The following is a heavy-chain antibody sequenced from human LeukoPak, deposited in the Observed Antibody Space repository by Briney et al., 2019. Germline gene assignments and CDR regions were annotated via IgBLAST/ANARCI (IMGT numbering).Heavy chain of an antibody. CDR2: IFNSGST. D-gene: IGHD3-10*01. CDR1: GGSISSSNYY. V-gene: IGHV4-39*07. CDR3: ARDRRSEVHRGGYYYYYMDV. J-gene: IGHJ6*03. Sequence: SETLSLTCTVSGGSISSSNYYWGWIRQPPGKGLEWIGYIFNSGSTYYNPSLKSRVTIPGDTSKNQFSLKLSSVTAADTAVYYCARDRRSEVHRGGYYYYYMDVWGKGTTVTVSS.